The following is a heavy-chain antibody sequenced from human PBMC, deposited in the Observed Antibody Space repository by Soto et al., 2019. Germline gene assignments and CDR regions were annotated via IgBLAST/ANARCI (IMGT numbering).Heavy chain of an antibody. Sequence: QVQLQESGPGLVKASETLSLTCTVSGGCISTLHWSWNRQPPGKGLEWIAYIFYNGSPNYNPSLKSRVTISLDMSKNQFSLKLSSVTAADTAVYYCARQVTGIHTFDVWGQGAAVTVSS. CDR3: ARQVTGIHTFDV. V-gene: IGHV4-59*01. CDR1: GGCISTLH. CDR2: IFYNGSP. J-gene: IGHJ3*01. D-gene: IGHD2-21*02.